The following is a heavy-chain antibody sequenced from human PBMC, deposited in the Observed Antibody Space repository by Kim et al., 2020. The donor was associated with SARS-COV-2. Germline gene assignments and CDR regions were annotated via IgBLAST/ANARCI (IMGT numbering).Heavy chain of an antibody. V-gene: IGHV4-34*01. CDR3: ARGRGRAVAGTRKTYYYYYGMDV. CDR2: INHSGST. J-gene: IGHJ6*02. Sequence: SETLSLTCAVYGGSFSGYYWSWIRQPPGKGLEWIGEINHSGSTNYNPSLKSRVTISVDTSKNQFSLKLSSVTAADTAVYYCARGRGRAVAGTRKTYYYYYGMDVWGQGTTVTVSS. D-gene: IGHD6-19*01. CDR1: GGSFSGYY.